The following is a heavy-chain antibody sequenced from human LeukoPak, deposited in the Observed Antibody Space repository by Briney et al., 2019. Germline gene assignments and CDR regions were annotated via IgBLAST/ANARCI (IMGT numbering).Heavy chain of an antibody. CDR2: IYYSGST. D-gene: IGHD4-11*01. CDR3: AGVPYSNYAFEA. CDR1: GGSISSSSYY. V-gene: IGHV4-39*01. Sequence: SETLSLTCTVSGGSISSSSYYWGWIRQPPGKGLEWIGSIYYSGSTYYNPSLKSRVTISVDTSKNQFSLKLSSVTAADTAVYYCAGVPYSNYAFEALGQGTLVTVSS. J-gene: IGHJ5*02.